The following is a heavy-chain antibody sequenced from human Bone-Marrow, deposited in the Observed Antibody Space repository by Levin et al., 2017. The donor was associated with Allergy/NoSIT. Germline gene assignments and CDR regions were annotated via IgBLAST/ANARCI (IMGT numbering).Heavy chain of an antibody. J-gene: IGHJ3*01. CDR1: GGSISSGIYF. CDR2: VSYSGIT. V-gene: IGHV4-31*03. CDR3: ARGITVFGVVLAVNDAFDV. D-gene: IGHD3-3*01. Sequence: SETLSLTCTVSGGSISSGIYFWSWVRQLPGKGLEWIGYVSYSGITFYNQSLKSRVTISGDTSKNLFSLTLNPVTAADTAIYYCARGITVFGVVLAVNDAFDVWGQGTMVTVSS.